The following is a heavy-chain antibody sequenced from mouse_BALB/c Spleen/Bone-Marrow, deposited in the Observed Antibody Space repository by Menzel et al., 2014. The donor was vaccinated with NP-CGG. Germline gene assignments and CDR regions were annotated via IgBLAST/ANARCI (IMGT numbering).Heavy chain of an antibody. CDR3: AKWECDGNNYAMDY. V-gene: IGHV2-3*01. CDR1: GFSLTNYG. J-gene: IGHJ4*01. Sequence: VQLAESGPGLVAPSQSLSITCTVSGFSLTNYGVSWVRQPPGKGLEWLGVIWGDGSTNYHSALISRLSISKDTSKSQGILKLSILQTNDTATYYCAKWECDGNNYAMDYWGVETSVTVSS. CDR2: IWGDGST. D-gene: IGHD1-2*01.